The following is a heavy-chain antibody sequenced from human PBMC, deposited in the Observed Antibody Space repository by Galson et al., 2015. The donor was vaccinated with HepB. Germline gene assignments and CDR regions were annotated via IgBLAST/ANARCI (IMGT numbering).Heavy chain of an antibody. CDR1: GFTFSSYS. J-gene: IGHJ4*02. CDR2: ISSSSSTI. V-gene: IGHV3-48*02. Sequence: SLRLSCAASGFTFSSYSMNWVRQAPGKGLEWVSYISSSSSTIYYADSVKGRFTISRDNAKNSLYLQMNSLRDEDTAVYYCASAFSYLPRYADPADYWGQGTLVTVSS. CDR3: ASAFSYLPRYADPADY. D-gene: IGHD1-1*01.